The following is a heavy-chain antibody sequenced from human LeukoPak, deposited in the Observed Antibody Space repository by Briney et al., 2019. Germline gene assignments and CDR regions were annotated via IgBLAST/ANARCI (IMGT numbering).Heavy chain of an antibody. CDR2: ISDDGRSK. CDR1: GFSFISYG. Sequence: PGGSLRLSCGASGFSFISYGMHWVRQAPGKGLGWVGVISDDGRSKDYADSVKGRFTISRDNSKDTLYLQMNSLRAEDTAVYYCAKRPSDYGDYVSYFDHWGQGTLVTVSS. J-gene: IGHJ4*02. V-gene: IGHV3-30*18. D-gene: IGHD4-17*01. CDR3: AKRPSDYGDYVSYFDH.